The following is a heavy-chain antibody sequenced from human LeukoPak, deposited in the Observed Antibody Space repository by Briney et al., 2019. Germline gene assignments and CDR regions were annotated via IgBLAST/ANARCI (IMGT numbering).Heavy chain of an antibody. CDR2: INPSGGST. J-gene: IGHJ5*02. CDR3: AGSVAAPYWFDP. D-gene: IGHD6-19*01. CDR1: GYTFTSYY. Sequence: GASVKVSCKASGYTFTSYYMRWVRQAPGQGLEWMGIINPSGGSTSYAQKFQGRVTMTRDMSTSTVYMELSSLRSEDTAVYYCAGSVAAPYWFDPWGQGTLVTVSS. V-gene: IGHV1-46*01.